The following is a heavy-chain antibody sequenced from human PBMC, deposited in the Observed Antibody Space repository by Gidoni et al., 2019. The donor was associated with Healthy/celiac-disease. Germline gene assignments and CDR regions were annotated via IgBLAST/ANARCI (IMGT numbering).Heavy chain of an antibody. CDR2: IYHSRST. J-gene: IGHJ4*02. Sequence: QLQLQESGSGLVKPSQTLSPTCAVSGDSISSGGYSWSWIRQPPGKGLEWIGYIYHSRSTYYNPSLKSRVTMSVDRSKNQFSLKLSSVTAADTAVYYCARVDRDYVSRWGQGTLVTVSS. V-gene: IGHV4-30-2*01. CDR1: GDSISSGGYS. CDR3: ARVDRDYVSR. D-gene: IGHD3-16*01.